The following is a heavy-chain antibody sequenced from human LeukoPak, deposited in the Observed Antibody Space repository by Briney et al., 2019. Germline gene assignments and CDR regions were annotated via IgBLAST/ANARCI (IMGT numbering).Heavy chain of an antibody. CDR1: GFTFSSYS. Sequence: PGGSLRLSCAASGFTFSSYSMNWVRQAPGKGLEWVSSISSSSSYIYYADSVKGRFTISRDNAKNSLYLQMNSLRAEDTAVYYCARDSPGVAAGSDYWGQGTLVTVSS. CDR2: ISSSSSYI. J-gene: IGHJ4*02. CDR3: ARDSPGVAAGSDY. D-gene: IGHD6-13*01. V-gene: IGHV3-21*01.